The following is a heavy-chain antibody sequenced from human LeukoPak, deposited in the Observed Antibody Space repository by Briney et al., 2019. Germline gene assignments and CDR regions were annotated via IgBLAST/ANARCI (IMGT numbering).Heavy chain of an antibody. J-gene: IGHJ4*02. D-gene: IGHD5-24*01. Sequence: GASVKVSCKASGYTFTGYYMHWVRQAPGQGLEWMGRINPNSGGTNYAQKFQGRVTMTRDTSISTAYMELSRLRSDDTAVYYCARDHFLEMATNNMRSERHNDYWGQGTLVTVSS. CDR1: GYTFTGYY. V-gene: IGHV1-2*06. CDR2: INPNSGGT. CDR3: ARDHFLEMATNNMRSERHNDY.